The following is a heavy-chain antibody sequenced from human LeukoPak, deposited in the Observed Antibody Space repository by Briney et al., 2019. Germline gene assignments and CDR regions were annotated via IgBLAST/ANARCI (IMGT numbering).Heavy chain of an antibody. J-gene: IGHJ4*02. CDR3: TTDGVGVEGATYDN. CDR1: GFTFSSYG. D-gene: IGHD1-26*01. Sequence: GGSLRLSCAASGFTFSSYGMHWVRQAPDKGLEWVGRIKAKAHGGTIEYAAPVKGRFTISRDDSKNTLYLQMNSLKTEDTAVYYCTTDGVGVEGATYDNWGQGTLVSVSS. V-gene: IGHV3-15*01. CDR2: IKAKAHGGTI.